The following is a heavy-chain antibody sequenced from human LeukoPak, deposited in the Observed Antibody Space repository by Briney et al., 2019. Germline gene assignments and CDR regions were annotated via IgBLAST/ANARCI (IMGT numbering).Heavy chain of an antibody. CDR2: VYSSGST. CDR3: ARYDYYDSSASTYYYYYIDV. CDR1: GGSISTYY. D-gene: IGHD3-22*01. V-gene: IGHV4-4*07. J-gene: IGHJ6*03. Sequence: SETLSLTCTVSGGSISTYYWSWIRQPAGKGLEWIGRVYSSGSTDYNPSLKSRVTMSVDTSKNQFSLKLRSVTAADTAVYYCARYDYYDSSASTYYYYYIDVWGKGTMVTVSS.